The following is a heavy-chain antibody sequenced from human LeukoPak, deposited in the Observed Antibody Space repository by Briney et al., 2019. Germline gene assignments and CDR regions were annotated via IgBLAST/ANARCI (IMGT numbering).Heavy chain of an antibody. Sequence: PSETLCLTCAVYGGSFSGYYWSWIRQPPGKGLEWIGEINHSGSTNYNPSLKSRVTISVDTSKNQFSLKLSSVTAADTAVYYCARGRRYYDFWSGYYHYFDYWGQGALVTVSS. CDR3: ARGRRYYDFWSGYYHYFDY. CDR1: GGSFSGYY. CDR2: INHSGST. J-gene: IGHJ4*02. V-gene: IGHV4-34*01. D-gene: IGHD3-3*01.